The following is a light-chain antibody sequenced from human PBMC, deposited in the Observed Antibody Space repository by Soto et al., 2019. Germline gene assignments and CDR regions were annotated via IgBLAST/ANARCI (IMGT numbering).Light chain of an antibody. V-gene: IGKV3-20*01. J-gene: IGKJ1*01. CDR1: QSVSSSY. CDR2: GAS. Sequence: EIVLTQSPGTLSLSPGERATLSCRASQSVSSSYLAWYQQKPGQAHRLLIYGASSRATGIQDRFSGSGSGTDFTLTIRRLEPEDFAVYYCQQYDSSPKTFGQGTKVDIK. CDR3: QQYDSSPKT.